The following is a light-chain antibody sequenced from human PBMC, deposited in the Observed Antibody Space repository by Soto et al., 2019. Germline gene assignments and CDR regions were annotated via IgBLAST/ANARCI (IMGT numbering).Light chain of an antibody. CDR2: EVN. V-gene: IGLV2-14*01. Sequence: QSVLTQPASVSGSPGQSITISCTGTSSDVGGYDYVSWYQHHPGKAPKLMIFEVNNRPAGVSNLFFGSKFGHTASLTISGLQVEDEADYYCNSYTSASTVLFGGGTQLTV. CDR1: SSDVGGYDY. CDR3: NSYTSASTVL. J-gene: IGLJ2*01.